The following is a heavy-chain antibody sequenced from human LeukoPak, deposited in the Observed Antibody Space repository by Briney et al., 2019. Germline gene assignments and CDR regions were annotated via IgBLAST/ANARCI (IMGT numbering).Heavy chain of an antibody. J-gene: IGHJ3*02. CDR3: ARGEGPDAFDI. V-gene: IGHV4-39*07. D-gene: IGHD1-26*01. Sequence: SETLSLTCTVSGGSISGSDYYWGWIRQPPGKGLEWIGYIYHSGSTYYNPSLKSRVTISVDRSKNQFSLKLSSVTAADTAVYYCARGEGPDAFDIWGQGTMVTVSS. CDR2: IYHSGST. CDR1: GGSISGSDYY.